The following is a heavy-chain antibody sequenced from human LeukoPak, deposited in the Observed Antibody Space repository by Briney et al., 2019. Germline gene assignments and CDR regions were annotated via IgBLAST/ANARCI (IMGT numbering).Heavy chain of an antibody. V-gene: IGHV4-39*07. CDR3: AREKVVVVTARYYYYYMDV. Sequence: SETLSLTCTVSGDSISSSGYYWGWIRQPPGKGLEWIGSINYSGSTYYNPSLKSRVTMSVDTSKNQFSLKLSSVTAADTAVYYCAREKVVVVTARYYYYYMDVWGKGTTVTISS. D-gene: IGHD2-21*02. CDR1: GDSISSSGYY. J-gene: IGHJ6*03. CDR2: INYSGST.